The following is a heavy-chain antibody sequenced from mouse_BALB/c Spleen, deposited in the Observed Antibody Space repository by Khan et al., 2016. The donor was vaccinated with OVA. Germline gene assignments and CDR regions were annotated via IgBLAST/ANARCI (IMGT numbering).Heavy chain of an antibody. Sequence: QVQLQQPGAELARPGASVKMSCKASGYTFTSYTIHWIKKRPGQGLEWIGYINPSNGYTNYNQKFKDKATLTTDKSSTTAYLQLCSLTSDDSAVYNCVRDGAYHRNDGWFAYWGQGTLVTVSA. CDR3: VRDGAYHRNDGWFAY. J-gene: IGHJ3*01. V-gene: IGHV1-4*01. CDR1: GYTFTSYT. CDR2: INPSNGYT. D-gene: IGHD2-14*01.